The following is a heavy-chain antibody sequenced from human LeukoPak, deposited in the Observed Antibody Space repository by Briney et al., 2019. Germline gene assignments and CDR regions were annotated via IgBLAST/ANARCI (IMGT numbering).Heavy chain of an antibody. CDR1: GFTFSSYG. J-gene: IGHJ4*02. D-gene: IGHD3-16*01. CDR2: ISYDGSNK. Sequence: GGSLRLSCAASGFTFSSYGMHWVRQAPGKGLEWVAVISYDGSNKYYADSVKGRFTISRDNSKNTLYLQMNSLRAEDTAVYYCAKGYDYVWGSYNGFDYWGQGTLVTVSS. V-gene: IGHV3-30*18. CDR3: AKGYDYVWGSYNGFDY.